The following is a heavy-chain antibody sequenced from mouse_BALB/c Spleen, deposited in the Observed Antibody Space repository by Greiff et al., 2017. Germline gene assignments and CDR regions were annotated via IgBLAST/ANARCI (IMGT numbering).Heavy chain of an antibody. J-gene: IGHJ1*01. D-gene: IGHD2-4*01. CDR1: GYSFTGYN. Sequence: EVQLQQSGPELEKPGASVKISCKASGYSFTGYNMNWVKQSNGKSLEWIGNIDPYYGGTSYNQKFKGKATLTVDKSSSTAYMQLSSLTSENSAVYFCARGDYDDGYFDVWGAGTTVTVSS. CDR2: IDPYYGGT. CDR3: ARGDYDDGYFDV. V-gene: IGHV1-39*01.